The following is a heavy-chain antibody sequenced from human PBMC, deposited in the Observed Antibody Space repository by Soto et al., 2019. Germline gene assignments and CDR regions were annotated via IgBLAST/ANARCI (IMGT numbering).Heavy chain of an antibody. V-gene: IGHV2-5*02. J-gene: IGHJ5*02. CDR3: AHYVSTSPAGWFAP. D-gene: IGHD3-10*02. Sequence: QITLKESGPTLVKPTQTLTLTCTFSGLSLSTSGEAVGWIRQPPGKALDWLALIYWDDDKRYIPTLKTRLTITKDTSKNQVVLTLTNMDPVDTATYYCAHYVSTSPAGWFAPWGQGILVPVSS. CDR2: IYWDDDK. CDR1: GLSLSTSGEA.